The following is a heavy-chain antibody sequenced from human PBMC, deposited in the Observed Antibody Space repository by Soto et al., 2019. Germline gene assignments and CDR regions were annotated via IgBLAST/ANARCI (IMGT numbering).Heavy chain of an antibody. Sequence: GGALRLSCSASGVTFSSYAMSWVRQAPGKGLEWVSAISGSGGSTYYAESVKGRFTISRDNSKNTLYLQMNSLRAEDTAVYYCAKGPYGPGSFDYWGQGTLVTVSS. J-gene: IGHJ4*02. CDR1: GVTFSSYA. D-gene: IGHD3-10*01. CDR2: ISGSGGST. CDR3: AKGPYGPGSFDY. V-gene: IGHV3-23*01.